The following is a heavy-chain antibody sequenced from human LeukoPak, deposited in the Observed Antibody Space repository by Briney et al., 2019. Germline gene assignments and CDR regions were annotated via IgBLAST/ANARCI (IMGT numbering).Heavy chain of an antibody. J-gene: IGHJ4*02. CDR3: AKGIAVAGTELAD. Sequence: GGSLRLSCAASGFTLSRFAMSWVRQAPGKGVEWVSGISGGNTYYTNSVKGRFTISRDNSKNTLYLQMNSLRADDTAVYYCAKGIAVAGTELADWGQGTLVTVSA. V-gene: IGHV3-23*01. CDR1: GFTLSRFA. CDR2: ISGGNT. D-gene: IGHD6-19*01.